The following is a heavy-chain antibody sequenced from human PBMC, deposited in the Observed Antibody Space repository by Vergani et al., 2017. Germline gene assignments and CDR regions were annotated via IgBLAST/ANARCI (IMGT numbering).Heavy chain of an antibody. Sequence: EVQLVESGGGLVPPVLSLRLSCAASLFSFCAYAMTWVRQAPGKGLEWVAFIRNKAYGGTTEYAASVKGRFTISRDDSKRLAYLQLSGLKTEDTAVDFCSRGRGYRCGYSDYWGQGTLVTVSS. CDR1: LFSFCAYA. D-gene: IGHD5-18*01. J-gene: IGHJ4*02. CDR2: IRNKAYGGTT. V-gene: IGHV3-49*04. CDR3: SRGRGYRCGYSDY.